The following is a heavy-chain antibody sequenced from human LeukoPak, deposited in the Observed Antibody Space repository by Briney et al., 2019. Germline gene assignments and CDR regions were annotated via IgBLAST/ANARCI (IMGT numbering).Heavy chain of an antibody. J-gene: IGHJ4*02. Sequence: GGSLRLSCAASGFTFSSYAMSWVRQAPGKGLEWVSAITGSGGSTYYEDSVKGRFTISRDNSKNTLYLQMNSLRAEDTAVYHCAISRDSSGYYYSWGQGTLVTVSS. CDR3: AISRDSSGYYYS. CDR1: GFTFSSYA. CDR2: ITGSGGST. D-gene: IGHD3-22*01. V-gene: IGHV3-23*01.